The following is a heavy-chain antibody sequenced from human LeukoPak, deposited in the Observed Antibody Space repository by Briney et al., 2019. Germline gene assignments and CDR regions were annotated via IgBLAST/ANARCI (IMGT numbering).Heavy chain of an antibody. D-gene: IGHD1-26*01. Sequence: GGSLRLSCAASGFTFSSYGMSWVRQAPGKGLEWVSASAISVGGTTTYYADSVKGRFTISRDNSKSTLYLQMNSLRAEDTAIYYCAKGASDFDYWGQGTLVTVSS. CDR3: AKGASDFDY. J-gene: IGHJ4*02. CDR2: ISVGGTTT. V-gene: IGHV3-23*01. CDR1: GFTFSSYG.